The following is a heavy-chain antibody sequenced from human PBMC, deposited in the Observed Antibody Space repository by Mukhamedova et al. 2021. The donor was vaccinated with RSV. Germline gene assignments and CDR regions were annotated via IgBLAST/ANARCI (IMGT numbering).Heavy chain of an antibody. D-gene: IGHD6-19*01. CDR3: ARVSSGWYGHFDY. Sequence: GFTFSSYAMHWVRQAPGKGLEWVAVISSDGSNKYYADSVQGRFTISRDNSKTTLYLQMNSLRAEDTAVYYCARVSSGWYGHFDYW. CDR1: GFTFSSYA. V-gene: IGHV3-30*04. J-gene: IGHJ4*01. CDR2: ISSDGSNK.